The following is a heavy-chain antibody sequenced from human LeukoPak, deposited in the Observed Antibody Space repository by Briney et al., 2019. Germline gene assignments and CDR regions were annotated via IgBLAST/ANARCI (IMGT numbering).Heavy chain of an antibody. Sequence: SETLSLTCTVSGGAINSYHWTWIRQPPGKGLEWVASIYYIGSPKYNPSLESRVTISVDTSKNQFSLKVNSLTAADTAVYYCARGTDPLGGYGMDVWGQGTTVTVSS. CDR2: IYYIGSP. D-gene: IGHD3-16*01. CDR1: GGAINSYH. J-gene: IGHJ6*02. V-gene: IGHV4-59*12. CDR3: ARGTDPLGGYGMDV.